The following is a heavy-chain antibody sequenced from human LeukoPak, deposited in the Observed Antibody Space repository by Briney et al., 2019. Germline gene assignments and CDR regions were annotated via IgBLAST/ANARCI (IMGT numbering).Heavy chain of an antibody. Sequence: SETLSLTCTVSGYSISTGYCWGWIRQPPGKGLEWIGEINHSGSTNYNPSLKSRVTISVDTSKNQFSLKLSSVTAADTAVYYCARDPGDSSGWDNYYYYYMDVWGKGTTVTISS. CDR3: ARDPGDSSGWDNYYYYYMDV. CDR1: GYSISTGYC. J-gene: IGHJ6*03. V-gene: IGHV4-38-2*02. D-gene: IGHD6-19*01. CDR2: INHSGST.